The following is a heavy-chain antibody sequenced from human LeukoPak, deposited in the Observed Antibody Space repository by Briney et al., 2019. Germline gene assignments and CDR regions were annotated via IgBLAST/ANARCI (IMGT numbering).Heavy chain of an antibody. D-gene: IGHD6-13*01. Sequence: PGGSLRLSCAASGFTFRSYAMSWVRQAPGKGLEWVSVISNSGDSTYYADSVKGRFTISRDSSQNTLYLQMNSLRAEDTAVYYCAKDRGSSSAAYGMDVWGQGTTVTVSS. V-gene: IGHV3-23*01. CDR3: AKDRGSSSAAYGMDV. CDR2: ISNSGDST. CDR1: GFTFRSYA. J-gene: IGHJ6*02.